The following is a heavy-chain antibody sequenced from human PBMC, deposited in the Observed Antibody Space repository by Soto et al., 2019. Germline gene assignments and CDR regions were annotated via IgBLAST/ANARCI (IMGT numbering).Heavy chain of an antibody. V-gene: IGHV3-23*01. J-gene: IGHJ5*02. Sequence: GGSLRLSCAASGFTFSRYAMSWVRQAPGKGLEWVSAISGSGGSPYSAASVKGRFTISRDNSKNTLYLQMNSLRAEDTAVYYCAKDQYSSSCKWFDTWGQGTLVTVSS. D-gene: IGHD6-13*01. CDR2: ISGSGGSP. CDR1: GFTFSRYA. CDR3: AKDQYSSSCKWFDT.